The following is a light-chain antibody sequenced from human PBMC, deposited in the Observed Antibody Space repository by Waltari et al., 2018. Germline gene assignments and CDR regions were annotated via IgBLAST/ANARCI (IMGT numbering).Light chain of an antibody. Sequence: QSALTQPASVSGSPGQSITISCTGTSSDVGGYDSVYWYQQHPGKAPKLILYAVSHRPLEVSHRFSGSKSGNTASLTISGLQADDEAEYYCGSYTSSTTLAFGTGTKVTVL. CDR1: SSDVGGYDS. J-gene: IGLJ1*01. CDR2: AVS. V-gene: IGLV2-14*03. CDR3: GSYTSSTTLA.